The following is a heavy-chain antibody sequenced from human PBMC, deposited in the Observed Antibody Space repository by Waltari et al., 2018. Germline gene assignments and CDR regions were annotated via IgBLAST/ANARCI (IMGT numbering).Heavy chain of an antibody. CDR3: AKAPFGVVITFDY. CDR1: GFTFGNYA. Sequence: EVQLLESGGGLVQPGGSLRLSCAASGFTFGNYAITWVRQAPGKGRECVLTSSGGGGSTYYADSVKGRFTISRDNSKSTLYLQMNSLRAEDTAVYYCAKAPFGVVITFDYWGQGTLVTVSS. V-gene: IGHV3-23*01. CDR2: SSGGGGST. J-gene: IGHJ4*02. D-gene: IGHD3-3*01.